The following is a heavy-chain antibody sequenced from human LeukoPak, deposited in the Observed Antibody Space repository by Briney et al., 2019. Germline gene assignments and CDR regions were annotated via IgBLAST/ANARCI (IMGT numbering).Heavy chain of an antibody. CDR3: AKGTLGITAFDY. D-gene: IGHD3-16*01. Sequence: GGSLRLSCAASGFTFSSYAMHWVRQAPGKVLEWVSFIYSGGNTHYSDSVKGRFTISRDNSKNTLYLQMNSLRAEDTAVYYCAKGTLGITAFDYWGQGTLVTVSS. CDR2: IYSGGNT. CDR1: GFTFSSYA. V-gene: IGHV3-53*01. J-gene: IGHJ4*02.